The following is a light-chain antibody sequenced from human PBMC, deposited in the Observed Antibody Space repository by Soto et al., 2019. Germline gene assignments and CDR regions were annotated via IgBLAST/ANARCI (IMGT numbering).Light chain of an antibody. CDR3: QQYGGSPT. CDR1: QSVSSNY. Sequence: EIVLTQSPGTLSLSPGERATLSCRASQSVSSNYLAWYQQKPGQAPRLFIYGASSRAAGIPDRFSGSGSGKDFTLTISRLEPEDFAVYYCQQYGGSPTFGQGTKLEIK. CDR2: GAS. J-gene: IGKJ2*01. V-gene: IGKV3-20*01.